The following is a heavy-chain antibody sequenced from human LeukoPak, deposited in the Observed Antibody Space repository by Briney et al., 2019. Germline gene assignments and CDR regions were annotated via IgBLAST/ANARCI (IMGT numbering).Heavy chain of an antibody. CDR2: IIPILGIA. D-gene: IGHD2-15*01. Sequence: ASVKVSCKASGYTFTSYGISWVRQAPGQGLEWMGRIIPILGIANYAQKFQGRVTITADKSTSTAYMELSSLRSEDTAVYYCARARYCSGGSCYGEDNWFDPWGQGTLVTVSS. J-gene: IGHJ5*02. CDR3: ARARYCSGGSCYGEDNWFDP. CDR1: GYTFTSYG. V-gene: IGHV1-69*04.